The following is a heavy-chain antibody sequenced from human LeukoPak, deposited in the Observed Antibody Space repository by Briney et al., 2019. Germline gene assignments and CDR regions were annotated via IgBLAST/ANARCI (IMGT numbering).Heavy chain of an antibody. Sequence: GESLKISCKASGYSFSSYWIAWVRQMSGKGLEWMGIIYPGDSDTRYSPSFQGQVTISADKSINTAYLQWSSLKASDTAMYYCARHMVRGVITGSFYSWGQGTLVTVSS. J-gene: IGHJ5*02. CDR3: ARHMVRGVITGSFYS. CDR1: GYSFSSYW. V-gene: IGHV5-51*01. CDR2: IYPGDSDT. D-gene: IGHD3-10*01.